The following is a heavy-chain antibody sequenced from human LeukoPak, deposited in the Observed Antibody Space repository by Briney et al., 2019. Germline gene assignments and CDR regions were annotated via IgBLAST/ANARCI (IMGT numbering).Heavy chain of an antibody. CDR2: INPSGGST. J-gene: IGHJ4*02. D-gene: IGHD1-14*01. CDR1: GGTFSSYA. Sequence: GASVKVSCKASGGTFSSYAISWVRQAPGQGLEWMGIINPSGGSTSYAQKFQGRVTMTRDTSTSTVYMELSSLRSEDTAVYYCARSGGYFDYWGQGTLVTVSS. CDR3: ARSGGYFDY. V-gene: IGHV1-46*01.